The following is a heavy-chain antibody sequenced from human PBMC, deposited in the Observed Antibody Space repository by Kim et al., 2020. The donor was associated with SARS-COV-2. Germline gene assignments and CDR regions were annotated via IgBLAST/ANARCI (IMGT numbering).Heavy chain of an antibody. V-gene: IGHV3-23*01. D-gene: IGHD6-13*01. Sequence: ADSVKGRFTISRDNSKNTLYLQMNSLRAEDTAVYYCAKGESRYSSSYFQHWGQGTLVTVSS. CDR3: AKGESRYSSSYFQH. J-gene: IGHJ1*01.